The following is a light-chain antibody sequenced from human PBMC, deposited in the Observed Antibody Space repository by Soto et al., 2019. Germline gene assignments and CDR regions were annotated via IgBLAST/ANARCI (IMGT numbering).Light chain of an antibody. V-gene: IGKV1-27*01. Sequence: DIQMTQSPSSLSASVGDRVTITCRASQDISNYLAWYQQKPGKVPKLLIYGASTLHSGVTSRFSGSGSGTDFTLTIRRLPPGDVATYYCQTYNSAPLTFGGGTKVDIK. CDR2: GAS. J-gene: IGKJ4*01. CDR1: QDISNY. CDR3: QTYNSAPLT.